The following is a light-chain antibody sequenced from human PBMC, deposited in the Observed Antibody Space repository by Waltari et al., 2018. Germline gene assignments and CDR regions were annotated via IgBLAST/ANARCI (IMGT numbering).Light chain of an antibody. V-gene: IGLV1-44*01. CDR3: ATWDDSLNGRV. J-gene: IGLJ3*02. CDR1: SSNIGSNT. CDR2: SNN. Sequence: QSVLTQPPSASGTPGQRVTISCSGSSSNIGSNTVAWYEQFPGMAPRLLIYSNNERPSVFPDRFSGSKSGSSSSLTISGLHFEDEADYYCATWDDSLNGRVFGGGTKLTVL.